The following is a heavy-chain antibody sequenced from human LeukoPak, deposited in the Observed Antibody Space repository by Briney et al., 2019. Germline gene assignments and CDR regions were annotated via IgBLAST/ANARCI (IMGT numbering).Heavy chain of an antibody. D-gene: IGHD3-3*01. CDR2: ISSSSSYI. CDR1: GFTFSSYS. Sequence: PGGPLRLSCAASGFTFSSYSMNWVRQAPGKGLEWVSSISSSSSYIYYADSVKGRFTISRDNAKNSLYLQMNSLRAEDTAVYYCARDHSERRFFGYWGQGTLVTVSS. J-gene: IGHJ4*02. V-gene: IGHV3-21*01. CDR3: ARDHSERRFFGY.